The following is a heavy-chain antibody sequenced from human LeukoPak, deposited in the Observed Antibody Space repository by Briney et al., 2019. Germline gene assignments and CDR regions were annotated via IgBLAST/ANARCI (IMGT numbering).Heavy chain of an antibody. V-gene: IGHV3-7*04. J-gene: IGHJ4*02. CDR2: INRDGTEK. Sequence: PGGSLRLSCATSGFNFSDFRMTWVRQAPGKGLQWVANINRDGTEKHFLDSVEGRFTISRDNAKKSLYLQMSSLRPQDTALYFCVRGDWYFESWGQGTLVTVSS. D-gene: IGHD2-21*01. CDR1: GFNFSDFR. CDR3: VRGDWYFES.